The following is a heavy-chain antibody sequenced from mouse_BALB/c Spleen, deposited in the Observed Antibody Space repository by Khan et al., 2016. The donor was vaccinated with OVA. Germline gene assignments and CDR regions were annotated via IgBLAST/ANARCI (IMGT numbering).Heavy chain of an antibody. V-gene: IGHV2-3*01. CDR2: IWGDGST. Sequence: VQLQESGPGLVAPSQSLSITCTVSGFSLTSYGVNWVRQPPGKGLEWLGVIWGDGSTNYHSALISRLSINKDNSKNQVFLKLNSLQTDDTATYYWAKWDNSYYAMDYWGQGTSVTVSS. J-gene: IGHJ4*01. D-gene: IGHD1-3*01. CDR1: GFSLTSYG. CDR3: AKWDNSYYAMDY.